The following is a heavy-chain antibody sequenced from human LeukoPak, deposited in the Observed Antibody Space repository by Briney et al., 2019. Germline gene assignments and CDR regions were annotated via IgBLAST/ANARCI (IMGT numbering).Heavy chain of an antibody. CDR3: ARDQRRGFDP. CDR2: ISGSGRYI. Sequence: GGSLRLSCAASGFNSSTYTINWVRQAPGKGLEWVSSISGSGRYIKYVDSLKGRFTISRDNAKSSVYLQMNSLRVEDTAVYYCARDQRRGFDPWGQGTPVTVSS. V-gene: IGHV3-21*01. J-gene: IGHJ5*02. CDR1: GFNSSTYT.